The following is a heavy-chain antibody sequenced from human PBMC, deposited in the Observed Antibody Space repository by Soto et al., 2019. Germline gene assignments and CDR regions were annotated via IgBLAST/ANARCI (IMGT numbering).Heavy chain of an antibody. V-gene: IGHV1-69*12. CDR1: GGTFSSYT. CDR3: ARGNHRWLQLWYFDL. J-gene: IGHJ2*01. D-gene: IGHD5-12*01. Sequence: VQLVQSGAEVKKPGSSVTVSCKASGGTFSSYTISWVRQAPGQGLEWMGGIIPIFGTANYAQKFQGRVTITADEPTSTAYMELSSLRSEDTAVYYCARGNHRWLQLWYFDLWGRGTLVTVSS. CDR2: IIPIFGTA.